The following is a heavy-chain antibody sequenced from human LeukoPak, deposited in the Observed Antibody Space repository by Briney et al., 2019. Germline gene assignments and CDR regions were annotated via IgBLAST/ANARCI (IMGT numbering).Heavy chain of an antibody. CDR1: GGTFSSYA. V-gene: IGHV1-69*06. J-gene: IGHJ4*02. CDR3: ARALNYYDSSWGY. Sequence: ASVKVSCKASGGTFSSYAISWVRQAPGQGLEWMGGIIPIFGTANYAQKFQGRVTITADKSTSTAYMELSSLRSEDTAVYYCARALNYYDSSWGYWGQGTLVTVSS. D-gene: IGHD3-22*01. CDR2: IIPIFGTA.